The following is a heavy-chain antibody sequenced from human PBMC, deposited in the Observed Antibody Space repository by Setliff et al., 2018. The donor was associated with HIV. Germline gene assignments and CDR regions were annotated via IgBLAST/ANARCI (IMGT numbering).Heavy chain of an antibody. CDR2: INSDGSST. CDR3: DNNGYYDGDWHFDI. J-gene: IGHJ2*01. Sequence: PGGSLRLSCAASGFTFSNYWMHWVRQAPGEGLVWVSRINSDGSSTSYADSVKGRFTISRDNAKNSLSLQMNSLRPEDTALYYYDNNGYYDGDWHFDIWGRGTLVTVSS. D-gene: IGHD3-22*01. CDR1: GFTFSNYW. V-gene: IGHV3-74*01.